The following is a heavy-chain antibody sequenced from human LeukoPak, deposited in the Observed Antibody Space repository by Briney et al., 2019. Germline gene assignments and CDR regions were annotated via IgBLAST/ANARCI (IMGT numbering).Heavy chain of an antibody. D-gene: IGHD6-13*01. V-gene: IGHV4-34*01. CDR2: INHSGST. J-gene: IGHJ4*02. Sequence: PSETLSLTCAVYGGSFSGYYWSWIRQPPGKGLEWIGEINHSGSTNYNPSLKSRVTISVDTSKNQFSLKLSSVTAADTAVYYCARRMNRIPGSSWFPRPFDYWGQGTLVTVSS. CDR3: ARRMNRIPGSSWFPRPFDY. CDR1: GGSFSGYY.